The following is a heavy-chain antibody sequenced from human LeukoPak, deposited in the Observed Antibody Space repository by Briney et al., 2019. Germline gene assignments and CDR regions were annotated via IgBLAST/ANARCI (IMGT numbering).Heavy chain of an antibody. J-gene: IGHJ4*02. D-gene: IGHD2-21*01. Sequence: SVKVSCKASGGTFSSYAISWVRQAPGQGLEWMGGIIPIFGTANYAQKFQGRVTITADESTSTAYMKLSSLRSEDTAVYYCARGYCGGDCHLDYWGQGTLVTVSS. CDR3: ARGYCGGDCHLDY. V-gene: IGHV1-69*13. CDR2: IIPIFGTA. CDR1: GGTFSSYA.